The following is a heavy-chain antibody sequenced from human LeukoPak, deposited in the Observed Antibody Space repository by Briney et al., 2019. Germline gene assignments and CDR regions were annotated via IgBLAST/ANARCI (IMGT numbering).Heavy chain of an antibody. Sequence: PGGSLRLSCAASGFTFSSYAMSWVRQAPGKGLEWVSAISGSGGSTYYADSVKGRFTISRDNSKNTLYLHMNSLRAEDTAVYYCAKDGLDSLHYYYYYYMDVWGKGTTVTVSS. CDR2: ISGSGGST. CDR1: GFTFSSYA. J-gene: IGHJ6*03. D-gene: IGHD3/OR15-3a*01. V-gene: IGHV3-23*01. CDR3: AKDGLDSLHYYYYYYMDV.